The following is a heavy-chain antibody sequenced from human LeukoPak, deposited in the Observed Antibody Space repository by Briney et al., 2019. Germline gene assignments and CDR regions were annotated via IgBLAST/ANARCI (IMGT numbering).Heavy chain of an antibody. J-gene: IGHJ3*02. CDR2: INNDGNSP. Sequence: PGGSLRLSCAASGFTFSIYWMHWVRQAPGKGLVWVSRINNDGNSPIYADSVKGRFTISRDNAKNTLYLRMNSLRVEDTAVYYCARGGSSSYDGFDIWGQGTMVSVSS. D-gene: IGHD1-26*01. CDR3: ARGGSSSYDGFDI. CDR1: GFTFSIYW. V-gene: IGHV3-74*01.